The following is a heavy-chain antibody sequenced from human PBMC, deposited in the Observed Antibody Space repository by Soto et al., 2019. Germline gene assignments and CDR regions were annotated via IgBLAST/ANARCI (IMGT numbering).Heavy chain of an antibody. V-gene: IGHV3-23*01. J-gene: IGHJ4*02. CDR3: AKSSSGWYYFDY. D-gene: IGHD3-22*01. Sequence: GGSLRLSCAASGFTLGSFVMTWVRQAPGKGLEWVSAISGSGANTNYADSVKGRFSISKDNSKNTLYLQLSSLRADDTAVYYCAKSSSGWYYFDYWGQGSLVTVSS. CDR2: ISGSGANT. CDR1: GFTLGSFV.